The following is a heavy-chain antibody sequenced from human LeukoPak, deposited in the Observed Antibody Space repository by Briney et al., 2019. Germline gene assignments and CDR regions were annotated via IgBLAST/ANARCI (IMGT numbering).Heavy chain of an antibody. D-gene: IGHD3-9*01. J-gene: IGHJ6*03. V-gene: IGHV6-1*01. Sequence: SQTLSLTCALSGDSVSSNSAAWDWLRQSPSRGLEWLGSTYYRSKLYNDYAVSVTSRLTINPDTSKNQFSLQLNSVTPEDTAVYYCARAVTGYDILYYYYYYMDGRGKGTTGTVSS. CDR3: ARAVTGYDILYYYYYYMDG. CDR2: TYYRSKLYN. CDR1: GDSVSSNSAA.